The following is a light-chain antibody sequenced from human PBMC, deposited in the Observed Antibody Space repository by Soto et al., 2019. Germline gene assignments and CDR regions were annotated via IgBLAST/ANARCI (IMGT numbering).Light chain of an antibody. Sequence: DVEMVQSRSALSASVGDTVTITCRASQKSSPWLAWYQQKPGKAPKLLIYAASSLQSGVPSRFSGSGSGTDFTLTISSLQPDDFATYYCQHYNSYSEAFGQGTKV. CDR1: QKSSPW. J-gene: IGKJ1*01. CDR3: QHYNSYSEA. CDR2: AAS. V-gene: IGKV1-5*01.